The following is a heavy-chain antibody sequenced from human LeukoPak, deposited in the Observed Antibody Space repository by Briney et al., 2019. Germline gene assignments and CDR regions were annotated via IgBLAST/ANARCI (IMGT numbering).Heavy chain of an antibody. CDR1: GFTVSSNY. CDR3: ARVAGGLVSWRVVPAAYNWFDP. V-gene: IGHV3-53*01. Sequence: GGSLRLSCAASGFTVSSNYMSWVRQAPGKGLEWVSVIYSGGSTYYADSVKGRFTISRDNSKNTLYLQMNSLRAEDTAVNYCARVAGGLVSWRVVPAAYNWFDPWGQGTLVTVSS. D-gene: IGHD2-2*01. J-gene: IGHJ5*02. CDR2: IYSGGST.